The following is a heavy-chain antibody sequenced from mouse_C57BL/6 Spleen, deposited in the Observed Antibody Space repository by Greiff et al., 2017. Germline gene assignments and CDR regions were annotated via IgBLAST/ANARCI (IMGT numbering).Heavy chain of an antibody. Sequence: QVQLQQPGAELVRPGSSVKLSCKASGYTFTSYWMHWVKQRPIQGLEWIGNIDPSDSETHYNQKFKDKATLTVGKSSSTAYMQHSSLTSEDSAVYYCARGGDYDLLAYWGQGTLVTVSA. CDR2: IDPSDSET. CDR1: GYTFTSYW. CDR3: ARGGDYDLLAY. J-gene: IGHJ3*01. V-gene: IGHV1-52*01. D-gene: IGHD2-4*01.